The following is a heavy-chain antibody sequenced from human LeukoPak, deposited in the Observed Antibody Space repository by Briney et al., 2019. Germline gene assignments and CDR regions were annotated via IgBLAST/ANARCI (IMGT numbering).Heavy chain of an antibody. CDR2: INPNSGGA. CDR1: GYSFTDYY. D-gene: IGHD2-21*01. CDR3: ARADRLDGGPYLIGP. V-gene: IGHV1-2*02. J-gene: IGHJ5*02. Sequence: ASVKVSCKTSGYSFTDYYMHWVRQAPGQGLEWMGWINPNSGGASSAQKFQGRVTMTRDTSITTVYMEVSWLTSDDTAIYYCARADRLDGGPYLIGPWGQGTLVTVSS.